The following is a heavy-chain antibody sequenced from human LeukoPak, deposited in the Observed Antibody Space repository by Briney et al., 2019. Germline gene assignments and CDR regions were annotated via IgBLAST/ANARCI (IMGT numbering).Heavy chain of an antibody. J-gene: IGHJ4*02. CDR1: GGSISSSSYY. Sequence: SETLSPTCTVSGGSISSSSYYWGWIRQPPGKGLEWIGTIYYSGSTYYNPSLKSRVTISVDTSKNQFYLKLSSVTAADTAVYYCASYRSGYADYWGQGTLVTVSS. V-gene: IGHV4-39*01. CDR3: ASYRSGYADY. CDR2: IYYSGST. D-gene: IGHD3-22*01.